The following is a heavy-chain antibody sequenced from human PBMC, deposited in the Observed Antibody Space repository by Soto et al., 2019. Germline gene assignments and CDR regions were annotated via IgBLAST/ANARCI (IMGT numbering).Heavy chain of an antibody. CDR3: TTDSALFPNDY. D-gene: IGHD2-21*01. CDR1: GFTFSNAW. Sequence: GGSLRLSCAASGFTFSNAWMSWVRQAPGKGLEWVGRIKSKTDGGTTDYAAPVKGRFTISRDDSKNTLYLQLNSLKTEDTAVYYCTTDSALFPNDYWGQGTLVTVSS. V-gene: IGHV3-15*01. J-gene: IGHJ4*02. CDR2: IKSKTDGGTT.